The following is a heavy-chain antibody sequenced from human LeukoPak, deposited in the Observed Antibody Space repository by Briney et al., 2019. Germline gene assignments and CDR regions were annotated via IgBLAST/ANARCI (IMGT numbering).Heavy chain of an antibody. Sequence: SETPSLTCTVSGYSISSGHYWGWIRQPPGKGLEWIGSMSHSGSTYYNPPLKSRVTISEDTSKKQFSLKLRSVTAADTAVYYCARGPRFGELLWHWFDPWGQGTLVTVSS. CDR3: ARGPRFGELLWHWFDP. J-gene: IGHJ5*02. CDR1: GYSISSGHY. D-gene: IGHD3-10*01. V-gene: IGHV4-38-2*02. CDR2: MSHSGST.